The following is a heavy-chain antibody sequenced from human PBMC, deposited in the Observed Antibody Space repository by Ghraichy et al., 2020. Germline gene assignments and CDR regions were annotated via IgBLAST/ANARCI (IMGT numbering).Heavy chain of an antibody. V-gene: IGHV3-23*01. J-gene: IGHJ4*02. CDR2: ISGSGGST. CDR1: GFTFSSYA. Sequence: GGSLRLSCAASGFTFSSYAMSWVRQAPGKGLEWVSGISGSGGSTYYADSVKGRFTISRDNPKNTLYLQMNSLRAEDTAVYYCAKDLVDYDPRMTMVRRTTRGPADHWGQGTLVTVSS. CDR3: AKDLVDYDPRMTMVRRTTRGPADH. D-gene: IGHD3-10*01.